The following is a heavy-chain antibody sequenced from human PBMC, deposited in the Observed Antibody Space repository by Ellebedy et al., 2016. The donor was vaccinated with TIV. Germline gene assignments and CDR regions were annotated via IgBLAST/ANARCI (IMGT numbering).Heavy chain of an antibody. Sequence: AASVKVSCKASGYTFTDYYLHWVRQAPGQGLEWMGCTNPTSGGTNYAQKFQGRVTMSRDTSISTVYMELSRLRSDDTATYYCARDFGERYFREWVDFWGQGTLVTVSS. J-gene: IGHJ4*02. V-gene: IGHV1-2*02. CDR1: GYTFTDYY. D-gene: IGHD3-10*01. CDR2: TNPTSGGT. CDR3: ARDFGERYFREWVDF.